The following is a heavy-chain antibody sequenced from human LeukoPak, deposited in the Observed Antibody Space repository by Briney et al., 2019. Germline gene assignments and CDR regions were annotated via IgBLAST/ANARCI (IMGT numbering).Heavy chain of an antibody. J-gene: IGHJ4*02. V-gene: IGHV1-8*01. CDR2: MNPNSGNT. D-gene: IGHD6-13*01. Sequence: EASVKVSCKASGYTFTSYDINWVRQATGQGLEWMGWMNPNSGNTGYAQKFQGRVTMTRNTSISTAFMELSSLRSEDTAVYYCARGLLMGSSWFYYFDYWGQGTLVTVSS. CDR3: ARGLLMGSSWFYYFDY. CDR1: GYTFTSYD.